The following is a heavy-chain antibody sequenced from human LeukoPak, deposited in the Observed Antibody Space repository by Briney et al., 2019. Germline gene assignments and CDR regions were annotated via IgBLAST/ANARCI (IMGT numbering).Heavy chain of an antibody. CDR3: ASAVGSEWYYLDY. V-gene: IGHV3-53*01. CDR2: ISSGGST. Sequence: GGSLRLSCAVSGFTVSSNYMTWVRQAPGKGLEWVSLISSGGSTFYADSVKGRFTISRDNSKNTLFLQMNTLRAEDTAVYYCASAVGSEWYYLDYWGQGTLVTVSS. D-gene: IGHD3-3*01. CDR1: GFTVSSNY. J-gene: IGHJ4*02.